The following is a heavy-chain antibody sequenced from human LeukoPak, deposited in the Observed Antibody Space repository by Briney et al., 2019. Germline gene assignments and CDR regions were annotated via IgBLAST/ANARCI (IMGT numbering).Heavy chain of an antibody. CDR2: VDGSSYNT. CDR3: AKDSAAAGGNDFDF. CDR1: GFTFSSYA. Sequence: GGSLRLSCAASGFTFSSYAMSWVRQAPGKGLEWVSAVDGSSYNTYYADSVRGRFTISRDNSENTLYLQMNSLRDDDTAVYYCAKDSAAAGGNDFDFCGQRTLVTVSS. D-gene: IGHD6-13*01. J-gene: IGHJ4*02. V-gene: IGHV3-23*01.